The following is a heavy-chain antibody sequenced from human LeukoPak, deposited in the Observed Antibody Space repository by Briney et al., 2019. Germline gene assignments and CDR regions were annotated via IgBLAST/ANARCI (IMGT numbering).Heavy chain of an antibody. D-gene: IGHD6-19*01. CDR1: GYIFTRYG. CDR2: ISAHYGNT. Sequence: ASVKVSCKASGYIFTRYGISWVRQAPGQGLEWMGWISAHYGNTNYAQKFQGRLTMTRDTSTSTVYMELSSLRSEDTAVYYCARGDSSGWYSTGAWGQGTLVTVSS. J-gene: IGHJ5*02. CDR3: ARGDSSGWYSTGA. V-gene: IGHV1-18*01.